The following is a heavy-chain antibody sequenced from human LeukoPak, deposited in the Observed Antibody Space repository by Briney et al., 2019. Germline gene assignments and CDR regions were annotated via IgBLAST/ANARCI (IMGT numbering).Heavy chain of an antibody. D-gene: IGHD3-3*01. CDR3: TTRSSILAWFDY. V-gene: IGHV3-7*03. CDR1: GFTFSNYW. Sequence: GGSLRLSCAASGFTFSNYWMSWVRQAPGKGLEWVGNIKRDGSEKYYADSVRGRFTISRDNAKNTLYLQMNSLKTEDTAVYYCTTRSSILAWFDYWGQGTLVTVSS. CDR2: IKRDGSEK. J-gene: IGHJ4*02.